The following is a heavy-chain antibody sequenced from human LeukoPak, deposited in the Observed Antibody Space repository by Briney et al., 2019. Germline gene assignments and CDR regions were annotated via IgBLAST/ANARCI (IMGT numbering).Heavy chain of an antibody. Sequence: GGSLRLSCAASGFTFSSYAMSWVRQAPGKGLEWVSYISSSGSTTYYADSVKGRFTISRDNAKNSLYLQMNSLRAEDTAVYYCVRGSLASGVVVYYYYHLDVWGKGTTVTVSS. CDR1: GFTFSSYA. CDR3: VRGSLASGVVVYYYYHLDV. CDR2: ISSSGSTT. J-gene: IGHJ6*03. D-gene: IGHD3-3*01. V-gene: IGHV3-48*01.